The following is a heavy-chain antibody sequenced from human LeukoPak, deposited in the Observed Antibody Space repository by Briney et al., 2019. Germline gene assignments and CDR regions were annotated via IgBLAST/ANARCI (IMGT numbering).Heavy chain of an antibody. CDR2: IYYSGST. J-gene: IGHJ4*02. CDR3: VGYSSSWYQG. CDR1: GGSISSSSYY. V-gene: IGHV4-39*01. Sequence: SETLSLTCTVSGGSISSSSYYWGWIRQPPGKGLEWIGSIYYSGSTYYNPSLKSRVTISVDTSKNQFSLKLSSVTAADTAVYYCVGYSSSWYQGWGQGTLVTVSS. D-gene: IGHD6-13*01.